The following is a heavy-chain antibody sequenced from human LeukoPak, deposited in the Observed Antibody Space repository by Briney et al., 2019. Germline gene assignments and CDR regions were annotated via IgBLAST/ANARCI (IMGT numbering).Heavy chain of an antibody. J-gene: IGHJ4*02. Sequence: SETLSLTCTVSGGSISSSSYYWGWIRQPPGKGLEWIGSIYYSGSTYYTPSLKSRVTISVDTSKNQFSLKLSSVTAADTAVYYCASLYGSSWPPFDYWGQGTLVTVSS. CDR3: ASLYGSSWPPFDY. V-gene: IGHV4-39*07. CDR1: GGSISSSSYY. CDR2: IYYSGST. D-gene: IGHD6-13*01.